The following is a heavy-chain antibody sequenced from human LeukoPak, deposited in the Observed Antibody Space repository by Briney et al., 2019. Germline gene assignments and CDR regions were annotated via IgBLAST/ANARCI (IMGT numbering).Heavy chain of an antibody. V-gene: IGHV3-30*02. Sequence: GGSLRLSCAASGFTFSSYGVHWVRQAPGKGLEWVAFIRYDGSNKYYADSVKGRFTISRDNSKNTLYLQMNSLRAEDTAVYYCAKDGRIVVVPAAALDYWGQGTLVTVSS. CDR3: AKDGRIVVVPAAALDY. CDR2: IRYDGSNK. D-gene: IGHD2-2*01. J-gene: IGHJ4*02. CDR1: GFTFSSYG.